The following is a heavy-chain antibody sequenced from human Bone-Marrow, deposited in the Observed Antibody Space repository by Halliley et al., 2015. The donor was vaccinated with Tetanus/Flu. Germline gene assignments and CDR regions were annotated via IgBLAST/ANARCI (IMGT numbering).Heavy chain of an antibody. CDR2: IYFSGST. CDR3: ARTPDGSPSFFPPDYFDP. V-gene: IGHV4-59*01. Sequence: LRLSCTVSGGSISRYYWSWLRQSPGRGLEWIGYIYFSGSTNYNPSLEGRVTISLDTSKTQFSLRLDSVTAADTAIYYCARTPDGSPSFFPPDYFDPWGQGTLVTVSS. J-gene: IGHJ5*02. CDR1: GGSISRYY. D-gene: IGHD2-15*01.